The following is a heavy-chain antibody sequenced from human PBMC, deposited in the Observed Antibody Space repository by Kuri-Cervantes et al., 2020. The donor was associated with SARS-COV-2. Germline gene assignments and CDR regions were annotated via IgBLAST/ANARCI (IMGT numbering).Heavy chain of an antibody. J-gene: IGHJ4*02. Sequence: GGSLRLSCAASGFTFSSYSMSWVRQAPGKGLEWVSSISSSSSYIYYADSVKGRFTISRDNAKNSLYLQMNSLRAEDTAVYYCAGDRGEDIVVVVAASAYDYWGQGTLVTVSS. V-gene: IGHV3-21*01. CDR3: AGDRGEDIVVVVAASAYDY. D-gene: IGHD2-15*01. CDR1: GFTFSSYS. CDR2: ISSSSSYI.